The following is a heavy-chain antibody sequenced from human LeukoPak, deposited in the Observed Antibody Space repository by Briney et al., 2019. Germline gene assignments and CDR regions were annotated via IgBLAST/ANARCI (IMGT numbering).Heavy chain of an antibody. Sequence: GGSLRLSCAASGFTFSDYYMSWIRQAPGKGLEWVSYISSSGSTIYYADSVKGRFTISRDNAKNSLYLQMNSLRAEDTAVYYCASFRNGGYADYTIDYWGQGTLVTVSS. J-gene: IGHJ4*02. D-gene: IGHD4-17*01. V-gene: IGHV3-11*01. CDR2: ISSSGSTI. CDR1: GFTFSDYY. CDR3: ASFRNGGYADYTIDY.